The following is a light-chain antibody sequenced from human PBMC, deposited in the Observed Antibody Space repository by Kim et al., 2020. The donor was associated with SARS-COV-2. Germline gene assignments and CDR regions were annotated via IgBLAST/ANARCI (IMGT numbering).Light chain of an antibody. Sequence: EIVLTQSPATLSLSPGERATLSCRASQRVSSYLAWYQQKPAQAPRLLIYDASNRATGIPARFSGSGSGTDFTLTISSLEPEDFAVYYCQQRSNWPPLFTFGPGTKVDIK. V-gene: IGKV3-11*01. CDR1: QRVSSY. CDR2: DAS. J-gene: IGKJ3*01. CDR3: QQRSNWPPLFT.